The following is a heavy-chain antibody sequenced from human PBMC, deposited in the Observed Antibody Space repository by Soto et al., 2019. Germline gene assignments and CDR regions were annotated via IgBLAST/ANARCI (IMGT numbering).Heavy chain of an antibody. CDR3: ARRVTSSFDY. V-gene: IGHV3-23*01. Sequence: PGGSLRLSCVASGFTFSIYNINWVRQAPGKGLEWVSVITGSGDYTNYGDSVKGRFTISRDNSKNTLYLQMNSLRAEDTAVYLCARRVTSSFDYWGQGTLVTVSS. J-gene: IGHJ4*02. CDR1: GFTFSIYN. D-gene: IGHD4-4*01. CDR2: ITGSGDYT.